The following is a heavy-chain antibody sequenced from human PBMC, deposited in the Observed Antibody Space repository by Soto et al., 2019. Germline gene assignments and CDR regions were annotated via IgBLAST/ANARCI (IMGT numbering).Heavy chain of an antibody. CDR2: FDPEDGET. V-gene: IGHV1-24*01. D-gene: IGHD3-3*01. Sequence: QVQLVQSGAEVKKPGASVNVSCKVSGYTLTELSMHWVRQAPGKGLEWMGGFDPEDGETIYAQKFQGRVTMTEDTSKDTPYMELSSLRSEDTAVYYCATGETYDFWSGPLYYCDYWGQGTLVTVSS. CDR1: GYTLTELS. CDR3: ATGETYDFWSGPLYYCDY. J-gene: IGHJ4*02.